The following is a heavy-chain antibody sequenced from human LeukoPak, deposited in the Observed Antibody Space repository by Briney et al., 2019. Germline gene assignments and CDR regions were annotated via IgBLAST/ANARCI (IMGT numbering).Heavy chain of an antibody. J-gene: IGHJ4*02. D-gene: IGHD5-24*01. CDR3: TTGNGYTFDN. CDR1: GFIFSKAW. CDR2: IKSKVNGETI. Sequence: PGGSLRLSCAGSGFIFSKAWLKWVRQAPGKGLEWVGQIKSKVNGETINYAAAVKGRFTISRDDSKNTLYLQMNSLRSEDTALYYCTTGNGYTFDNWGQGTLVTLS. V-gene: IGHV3-15*01.